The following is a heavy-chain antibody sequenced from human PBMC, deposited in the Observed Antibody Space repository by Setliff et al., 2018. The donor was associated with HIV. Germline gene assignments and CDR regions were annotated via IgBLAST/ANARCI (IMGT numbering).Heavy chain of an antibody. J-gene: IGHJ4*02. Sequence: ASVKVSCKTFGYRFTDFYVNWVRQAPGQGLEWMGWINPKSGATKNAQKFPGRVTMTRDTSISTVYMELSSLRSDDTALYFCARRAEDLAINPPSFDYYFDYWGQGTPVTVSS. V-gene: IGHV1-2*02. CDR3: ARRAEDLAINPPSFDYYFDY. CDR1: GYRFTDFY. CDR2: INPKSGAT. D-gene: IGHD3-9*01.